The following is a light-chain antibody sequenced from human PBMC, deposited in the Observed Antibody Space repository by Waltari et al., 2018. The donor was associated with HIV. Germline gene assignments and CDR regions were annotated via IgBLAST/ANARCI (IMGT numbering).Light chain of an antibody. CDR1: QDINKY. CDR2: DAS. Sequence: IQVTQSPSSLSASVGDRVTITCQASQDINKYLNWYQRRLGKAPKLLIYDASNLETGVPSRFSGAGSGTEFTFNISSLQPEDFATYYCQQYEKLPLTFGEGTRVDIK. V-gene: IGKV1-33*01. CDR3: QQYEKLPLT. J-gene: IGKJ3*01.